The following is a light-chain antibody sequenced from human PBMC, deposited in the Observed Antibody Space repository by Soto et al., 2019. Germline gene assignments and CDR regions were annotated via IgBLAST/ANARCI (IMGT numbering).Light chain of an antibody. Sequence: QSARTQPASVSGSPGQSITISCTGTSSDVGGYNYVSWYQQHPGKAPKLMIYDVSNRPSGVSNRFSGSKSGNTASLTISGLQAEDDADYYCTSYTSYTTLNYVFGTMTKVTDL. CDR3: TSYTSYTTLNYV. J-gene: IGLJ1*01. CDR2: DVS. CDR1: SSDVGGYNY. V-gene: IGLV2-14*01.